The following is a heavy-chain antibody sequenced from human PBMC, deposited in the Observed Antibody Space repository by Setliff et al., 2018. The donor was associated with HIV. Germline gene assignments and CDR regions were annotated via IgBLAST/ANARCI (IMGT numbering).Heavy chain of an antibody. CDR2: IRSSSRTI. J-gene: IGHJ3*01. D-gene: IGHD2-21*02. CDR1: GFTFSTYS. CDR3: AGLVVVETAGDIFDL. Sequence: GGSLRLSCVASGFTFSTYSMNWVRQAPGKGLEWVSYIRSSSRTIYYADSVKSRFTISRDNAKNSMFLEMNSLRAEDSADYYCAGLVVVETAGDIFDLWGQGTPVTVSS. V-gene: IGHV3-48*04.